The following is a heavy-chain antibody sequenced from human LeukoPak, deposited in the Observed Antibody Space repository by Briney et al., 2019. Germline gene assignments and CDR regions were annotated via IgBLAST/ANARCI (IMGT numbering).Heavy chain of an antibody. CDR1: GGTFSSYA. CDR2: IIPIFGTA. V-gene: IGHV1-69*05. Sequence: SVKVSCKASGGTFSSYAISWVRQAPGQGLEWMGRIIPIFGTANYAQQFQGRVTITTDESTSTAYMELSSLRSEDTAVYYCARELEGPDYGDYVGYYYYMDVWGKGTTVTVSS. J-gene: IGHJ6*03. CDR3: ARELEGPDYGDYVGYYYYMDV. D-gene: IGHD4-17*01.